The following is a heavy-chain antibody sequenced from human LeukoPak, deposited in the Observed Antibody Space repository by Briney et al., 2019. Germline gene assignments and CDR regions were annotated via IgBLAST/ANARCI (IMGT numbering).Heavy chain of an antibody. CDR2: IYYSGST. D-gene: IGHD6-13*01. V-gene: IGHV4-39*07. CDR1: GGSISSSSYY. CDR3: ARRGRRSIAAAGNNWFDP. J-gene: IGHJ5*02. Sequence: SETLSLTCTVSGGSISSSSYYWGWIRQPPGKGLEWIGSIYYSGSTYYNPSLKSRVTISVDTSKNQFSLKLSSVTAAGTAVYYCARRGRRSIAAAGNNWFDPWGQGTLVTVSS.